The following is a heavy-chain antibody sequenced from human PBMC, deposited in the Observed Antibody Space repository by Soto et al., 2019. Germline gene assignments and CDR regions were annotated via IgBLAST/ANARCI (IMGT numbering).Heavy chain of an antibody. J-gene: IGHJ3*02. CDR2: IYWDDDK. Sequence: QITLKESGPTLVKPTQTLTLTCTLSGFSLSTSGVGVGWIRQPPGKALEWLALIYWDDDKRYSPSLKSRLTITKDTSQNQVVLTMTNMDPMDTGTYYCAHRFGGHAFDIWGQGTMVTVSS. CDR1: GFSLSTSGVG. D-gene: IGHD3-10*01. V-gene: IGHV2-5*02. CDR3: AHRFGGHAFDI.